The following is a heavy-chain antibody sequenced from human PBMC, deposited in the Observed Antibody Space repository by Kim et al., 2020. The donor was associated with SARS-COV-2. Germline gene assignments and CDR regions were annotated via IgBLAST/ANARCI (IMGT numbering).Heavy chain of an antibody. D-gene: IGHD2-21*02. V-gene: IGHV3-23*01. CDR3: AKGEGVVTAILDY. J-gene: IGHJ4*02. Sequence: YAAPREGRFTIPRDKSKNTLYLQMNSLGAEDPAVYYCAKGEGVVTAILDYWGQGTLVTVSS.